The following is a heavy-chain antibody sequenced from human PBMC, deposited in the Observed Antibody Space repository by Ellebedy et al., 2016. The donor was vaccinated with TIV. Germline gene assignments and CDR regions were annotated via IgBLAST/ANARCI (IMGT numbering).Heavy chain of an antibody. CDR1: GFTVGNNY. CDR3: ARDPPGIAASGPYK. J-gene: IGHJ4*02. D-gene: IGHD6-13*01. CDR2: IYSGIDT. V-gene: IGHV3-53*01. Sequence: PGGSLRLSCTASGFTVGNNYMNWLRQAPGKGLEWVSLIYSGIDTVYADSVKGRFTISRDSSKNTLYLQMNSLRAEDTAVYYCARDPPGIAASGPYKWGQGTLVTVSS.